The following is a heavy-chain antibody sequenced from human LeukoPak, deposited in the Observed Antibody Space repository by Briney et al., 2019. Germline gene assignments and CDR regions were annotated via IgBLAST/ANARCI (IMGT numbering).Heavy chain of an antibody. Sequence: SETLSLTCAVSSGSMSSYYWSWIRQPPGKGREWIGYIYYTGVTNYSPSLKRRLTISLDTAMKQFSLNLRSVTAADTAMYYCARGGSGYPLDYWGQGTLVTVSS. J-gene: IGHJ4*02. D-gene: IGHD3-22*01. V-gene: IGHV4-59*01. CDR3: ARGGSGYPLDY. CDR2: IYYTGVT. CDR1: SGSMSSYY.